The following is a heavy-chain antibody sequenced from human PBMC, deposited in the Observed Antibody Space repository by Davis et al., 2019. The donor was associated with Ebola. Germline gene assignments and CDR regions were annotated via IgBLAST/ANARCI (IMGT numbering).Heavy chain of an antibody. Sequence: PSETLSLTCAVYGGSFSGYYWSWIRQPPGKGLEWIGEINHSGSTNYNPSLKSRVTISVDTSKNQFSLKLSSVTAADTAVYYCAKLMGIAATGLHYYYGMDVWGQGTTVTVSS. J-gene: IGHJ6*02. CDR1: GGSFSGYY. CDR3: AKLMGIAATGLHYYYGMDV. D-gene: IGHD6-13*01. V-gene: IGHV4-34*01. CDR2: INHSGST.